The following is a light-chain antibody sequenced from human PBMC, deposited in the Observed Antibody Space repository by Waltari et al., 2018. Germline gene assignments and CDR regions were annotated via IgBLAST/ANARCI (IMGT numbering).Light chain of an antibody. CDR3: QHAYGTPFT. V-gene: IGKV1-39*01. CDR1: KNVNNY. Sequence: DIQMTQSPSSLSASVGDRVTITCRASKNVNNYLNWYQQKPGKGPKLLIYKTSTLQSGVPSRFSGSGSGTDYTFTISSLQPEDVATYYCQHAYGTPFTFGPGTKLDIK. CDR2: KTS. J-gene: IGKJ3*01.